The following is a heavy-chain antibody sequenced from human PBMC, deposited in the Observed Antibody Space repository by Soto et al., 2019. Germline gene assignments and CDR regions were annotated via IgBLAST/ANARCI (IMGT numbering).Heavy chain of an antibody. CDR2: IYWDDDK. Sequence: QITLKESGPTLVKPTQTLTLTCTFSGFSLSTSGVGVGWIRQPPGKALEWLALIYWDDDKRYSPSLKSRLTITKDTSKNQVVLTMTNMDPVDTATYYCALALGAVAGTGWFDPWGQGTLVTVSS. CDR1: GFSLSTSGVG. J-gene: IGHJ5*02. V-gene: IGHV2-5*02. D-gene: IGHD6-19*01. CDR3: ALALGAVAGTGWFDP.